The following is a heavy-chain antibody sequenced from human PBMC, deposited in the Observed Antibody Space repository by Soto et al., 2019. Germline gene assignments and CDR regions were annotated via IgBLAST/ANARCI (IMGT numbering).Heavy chain of an antibody. CDR3: ARDNIHAFYN. Sequence: GGSLRLSCEASGFSFSSYTMNWVRQAPGKGLEWVSSISAGSIYIYYPDSVKGRFTISRDNAKNSMYLQMNSLTDEDTAVYYCARDNIHAFYNWDQGSPVAVAS. CDR1: GFSFSSYT. V-gene: IGHV3-21*01. CDR2: ISAGSIYI. J-gene: IGHJ4*01.